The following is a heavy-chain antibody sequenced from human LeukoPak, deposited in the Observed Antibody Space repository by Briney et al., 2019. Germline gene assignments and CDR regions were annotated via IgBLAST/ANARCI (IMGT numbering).Heavy chain of an antibody. CDR1: GYTLTELS. V-gene: IGHV1-24*01. D-gene: IGHD6-19*01. Sequence: ASVKVSCKVSGYTLTELSMHWVRQAPGKGLEWMGGFDPEDGETIYAQKFQGRVTITTDESTSTAYMELSSLRSEDTAVYYCARDLAVAGLTYYYYYYMDVWGKGTTVTVSS. J-gene: IGHJ6*03. CDR3: ARDLAVAGLTYYYYYYMDV. CDR2: FDPEDGET.